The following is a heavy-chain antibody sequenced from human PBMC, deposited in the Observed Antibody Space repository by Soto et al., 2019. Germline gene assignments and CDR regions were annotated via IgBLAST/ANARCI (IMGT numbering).Heavy chain of an antibody. Sequence: PGESLKISCQTSGYTFTNYWIGWVRQMPGGGLEWLGLIFPRDFDVRYSPSFEGQVTISADKSISTAYLQWSSLKASDTDIYYCARLDIPRSSGPPEAFDIWGQGTMVTVSS. CDR1: GYTFTNYW. V-gene: IGHV5-51*01. D-gene: IGHD3-22*01. CDR3: ARLDIPRSSGPPEAFDI. CDR2: IFPRDFDV. J-gene: IGHJ3*02.